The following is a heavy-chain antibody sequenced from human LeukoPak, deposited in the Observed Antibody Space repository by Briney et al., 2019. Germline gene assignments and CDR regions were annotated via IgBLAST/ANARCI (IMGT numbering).Heavy chain of an antibody. CDR3: AKNKGVPAALPFDP. V-gene: IGHV3-23*01. CDR1: GFTFSNYA. Sequence: GGSLRLSCAASGFTFSNYAMSWVRQPPGKGLEWFSTISGSGVSTYYADSVTGRFTISRDNSKNTLYLQMNSLRAEDTAVYYCAKNKGVPAALPFDPWGQGTLVTVSS. CDR2: ISGSGVST. D-gene: IGHD2-2*01. J-gene: IGHJ5*02.